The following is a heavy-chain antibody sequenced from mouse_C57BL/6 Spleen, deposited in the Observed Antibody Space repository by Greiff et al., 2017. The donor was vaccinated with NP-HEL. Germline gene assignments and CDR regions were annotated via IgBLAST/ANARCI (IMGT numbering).Heavy chain of an antibody. D-gene: IGHD3-2*02. V-gene: IGHV8-12*01. J-gene: IGHJ3*01. CDR2: IYWDDDK. CDR1: GFSLSTSGMG. Sequence: QVTLKVCGPGILQPSKTISLTCSFSGFSLSTSGMGVSWIRQPSGQGLEWLAHIYWDDDKRYNPSLKSRLTISKDTSRNQVCLKITSVDTAETATYYCARSRTAQGWFADWGQGTLVTVSA. CDR3: ARSRTAQGWFAD.